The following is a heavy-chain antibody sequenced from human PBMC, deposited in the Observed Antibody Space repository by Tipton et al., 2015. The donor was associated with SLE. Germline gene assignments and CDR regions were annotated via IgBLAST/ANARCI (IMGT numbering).Heavy chain of an antibody. J-gene: IGHJ6*02. CDR1: GGSINSHY. Sequence: TLSLTCTVSGGSINSHYWRWIRQSPGTGLEWLGYLHYTEGTNFNPSIKSRVTRSLDTSKNQFSLTLSSVSAADTAVYYCARVMGGGYAGYYYYVMDVWGQGTTVIVSS. D-gene: IGHD5-12*01. CDR2: LHYTEGT. V-gene: IGHV4-59*11. CDR3: ARVMGGGYAGYYYYVMDV.